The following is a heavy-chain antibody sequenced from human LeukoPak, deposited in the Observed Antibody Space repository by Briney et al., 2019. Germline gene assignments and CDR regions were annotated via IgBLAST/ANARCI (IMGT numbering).Heavy chain of an antibody. CDR1: GNSISSGYY. CDR2: IYHSGST. V-gene: IGHV4-38-2*02. J-gene: IGHJ6*02. D-gene: IGHD2-2*01. CDR3: ARVYHYYYYGMDV. Sequence: SETLSLTCTVSGNSISSGYYWGWIRQPPGKGLEWIGSIYHSGSTYYNPSLKSRVTISVDTSKNQFSLKLSSVTAADTAVYYCARVYHYYYYGMDVWGQGTTVTVSS.